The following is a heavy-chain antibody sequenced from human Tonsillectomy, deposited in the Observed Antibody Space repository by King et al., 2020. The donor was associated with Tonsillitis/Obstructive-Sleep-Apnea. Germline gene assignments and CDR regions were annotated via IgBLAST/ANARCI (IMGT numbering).Heavy chain of an antibody. Sequence: QLQESGPGLVKPSETLSLICTVSGGSIRSSSYYWGWIRQPPGKGLEWIGSISYSGSTYYNPSLKSRVTISVDTSKNQISLKLSSVTAADTAVYYCAGHAGGSYSSYSSYMDVWGKGTTVTVSS. CDR2: ISYSGST. CDR3: AGHAGGSYSSYSSYMDV. J-gene: IGHJ6*03. D-gene: IGHD1-26*01. V-gene: IGHV4-39*01. CDR1: GGSIRSSSYY.